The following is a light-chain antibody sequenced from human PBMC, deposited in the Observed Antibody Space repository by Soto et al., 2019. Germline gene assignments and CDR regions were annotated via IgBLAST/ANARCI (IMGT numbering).Light chain of an antibody. CDR2: GAS. Sequence: EIVLTQSPGTLSLSPGERATLSCRASQSVSSSYLAWYQQKPGQAPRQLIFGASSRATGIPDRFSGSWSGTDFTFTITRQEPEYFSVYYWPHYRTSLGGGTRGEIK. CDR3: PHYRTS. J-gene: IGKJ4*01. V-gene: IGKV3-20*01. CDR1: QSVSSSY.